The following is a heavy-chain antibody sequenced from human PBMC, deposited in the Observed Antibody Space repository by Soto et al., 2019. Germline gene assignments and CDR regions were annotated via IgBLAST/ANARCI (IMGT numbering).Heavy chain of an antibody. CDR3: ASFQYRGSYYLYYYCGMAV. J-gene: IGHJ6*02. V-gene: IGHV1-69*13. CDR1: GGTFSSYA. CDR2: IIPIFGTA. D-gene: IGHD1-26*01. Sequence: ASVKVSCKASGGTFSSYAISWVRQAPGQGLEWMGGIIPIFGTANYAQKFQGRVTITADESTSTAYMELSSLRSEDTAVYYCASFQYRGSYYLYYYCGMAVGAQGPTVPVPS.